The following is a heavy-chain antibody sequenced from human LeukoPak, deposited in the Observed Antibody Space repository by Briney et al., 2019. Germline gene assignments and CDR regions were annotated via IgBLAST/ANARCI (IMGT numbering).Heavy chain of an antibody. D-gene: IGHD5-12*01. J-gene: IGHJ5*02. CDR2: ISSSSSYI. CDR3: ASDQVGDSGYAGA. Sequence: PGGSLRLSCAASGFTFSSYSMNWVRQAPGKGLEWVSSISSSSSYIYYADSVKGRFTISRDNAKNSLYLQMNSLRAEDTAVYYCASDQVGDSGYAGAWGQGTLVTVSS. V-gene: IGHV3-21*01. CDR1: GFTFSSYS.